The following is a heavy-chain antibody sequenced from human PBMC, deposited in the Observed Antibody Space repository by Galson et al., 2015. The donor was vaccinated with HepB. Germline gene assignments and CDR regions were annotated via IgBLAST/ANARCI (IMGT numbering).Heavy chain of an antibody. CDR1: GFTFDDYA. Sequence: SLRLSCAASGFTFDDYAMHWVRQAPGKGLEWVSGISWNSGSIGYADSVKGRFTISRDNAKNSLYLQMNSLRAEDTALYYCAKDINKRRHSSGWYGNPGYWGQGTLVTVSS. CDR2: ISWNSGSI. J-gene: IGHJ4*02. D-gene: IGHD6-19*01. V-gene: IGHV3-9*01. CDR3: AKDINKRRHSSGWYGNPGY.